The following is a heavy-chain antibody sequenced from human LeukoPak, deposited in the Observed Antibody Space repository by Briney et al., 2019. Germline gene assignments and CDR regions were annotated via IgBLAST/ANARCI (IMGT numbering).Heavy chain of an antibody. Sequence: SETLSLTCTVSGGSICSSSYYWGWIRQPPGKMLEWIGSIYYSGSTYYNTSHKSRITISVDTSKNQFSLKLSSVTAADTAVYYGARHVDTVGAFDIWGQGTMVTVSS. CDR3: ARHVDTVGAFDI. D-gene: IGHD5-18*01. J-gene: IGHJ3*02. V-gene: IGHV4-39*01. CDR1: GGSICSSSYY. CDR2: IYYSGST.